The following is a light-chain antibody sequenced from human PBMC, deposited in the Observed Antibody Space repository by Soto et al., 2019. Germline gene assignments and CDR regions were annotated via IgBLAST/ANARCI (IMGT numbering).Light chain of an antibody. J-gene: IGKJ1*01. Sequence: DIVMTQSPLSLPVTPGEPASISCRSSQSLLHSNGYNYLDWYLQKPGQSPQLLIYLGSNRASGVPDRFSGSGSGTDFTMKISRGEAEDVGVYYCMQALQTPTFGQGPKVEIK. CDR3: MQALQTPT. CDR1: QSLLHSNGYNY. CDR2: LGS. V-gene: IGKV2-28*01.